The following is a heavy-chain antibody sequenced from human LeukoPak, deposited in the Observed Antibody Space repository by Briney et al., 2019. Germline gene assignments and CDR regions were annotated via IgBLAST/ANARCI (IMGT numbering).Heavy chain of an antibody. Sequence: PGGSLRLSCAASGFTFSSYAMHWVRQAPGKGLEWVAVISYDGSIKNYADSVKGRFTISRDNSKNTLYLQMNSLRAEDTAVYYCASKPARLNYGNYYCYMDVWGKGTTVTVSS. J-gene: IGHJ6*03. CDR3: ASKPARLNYGNYYCYMDV. CDR1: GFTFSSYA. V-gene: IGHV3-30*04. D-gene: IGHD4-17*01. CDR2: ISYDGSIK.